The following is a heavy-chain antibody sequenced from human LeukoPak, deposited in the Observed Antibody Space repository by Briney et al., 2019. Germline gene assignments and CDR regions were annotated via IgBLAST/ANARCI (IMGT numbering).Heavy chain of an antibody. CDR3: ARAASGSYPPLDH. CDR2: TRNKANGYTT. CDR1: GFTFSDHY. Sequence: GGSLRLSCAASGFTFSDHYMDWVRQAPGTGLEWVGRTRNKANGYTTEYAASVKGRFTVSRDDSKNSLYLQMNSLKTEDTAVYYCARAASGSYPPLDHWGQGTLVTVSS. D-gene: IGHD1-26*01. V-gene: IGHV3-72*01. J-gene: IGHJ4*02.